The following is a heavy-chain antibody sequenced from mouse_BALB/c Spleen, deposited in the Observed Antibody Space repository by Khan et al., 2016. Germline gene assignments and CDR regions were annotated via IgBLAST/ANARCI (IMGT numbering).Heavy chain of an antibody. CDR2: INSNGGST. D-gene: IGHD1-2*01. CDR3: ARGGYGYHYFDY. Sequence: EVELVESGGGLVQPGGSLKLSCAASGFTFSSYGMSWVRQTPDKRLELVATINSNGGSTYYPDSVKGRFTISRDNAKNTLYLQMSSLKSEDPAMYYCARGGYGYHYFDYWGQGTTLTVSS. J-gene: IGHJ2*01. V-gene: IGHV5-6-3*01. CDR1: GFTFSSYG.